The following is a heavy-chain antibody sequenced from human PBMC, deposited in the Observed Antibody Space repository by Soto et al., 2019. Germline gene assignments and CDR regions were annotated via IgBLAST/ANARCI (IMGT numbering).Heavy chain of an antibody. J-gene: IGHJ4*02. V-gene: IGHV3-48*03. Sequence: EVQLLESGGGLVQPGGSRRLSCGVSGFTFNDFEMNWVRQAPGKGLEWLAYIDGSGTTKKYADSVRGRFTISRDNPNNSLFLQMSSLRAADTAIYYCARGFGRFNYWGQGTLVSVSS. D-gene: IGHD3-10*01. CDR2: IDGSGTTK. CDR3: ARGFGRFNY. CDR1: GFTFNDFE.